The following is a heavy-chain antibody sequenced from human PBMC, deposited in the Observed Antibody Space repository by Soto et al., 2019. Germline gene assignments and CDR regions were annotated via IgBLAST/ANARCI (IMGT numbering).Heavy chain of an antibody. D-gene: IGHD2-2*02. J-gene: IGHJ4*02. V-gene: IGHV5-51*01. Sequence: GESLKISCKGSGYSFNTYWIAWVRQMPGKGLEWMGIIYPGESDSRYSPSFQGQVTISADKSISTAYLQWSSLRASDTAIYYCARQHCSSTSCHTGSQYYFDYWGQGTLVTVS. CDR2: IYPGESDS. CDR1: GYSFNTYW. CDR3: ARQHCSSTSCHTGSQYYFDY.